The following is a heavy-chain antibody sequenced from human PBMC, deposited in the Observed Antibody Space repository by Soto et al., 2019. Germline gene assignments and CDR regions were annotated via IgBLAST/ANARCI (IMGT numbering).Heavy chain of an antibody. CDR2: IIPIFGTA. D-gene: IGHD2-15*01. CDR3: ARGGGLDIVVVVAATPEWFDP. CDR1: GGTFSSYA. Sequence: QVQLVQSGAEVKKSGSSVKVSCKASGGTFSSYAISWVRQAPGQGLEWMGGIIPIFGTANYAQKFQGRVTITADESTSTAYMELSSLGAEDTAVYYCARGGGLDIVVVVAATPEWFDPWGQGTLVTVSS. J-gene: IGHJ5*02. V-gene: IGHV1-69*01.